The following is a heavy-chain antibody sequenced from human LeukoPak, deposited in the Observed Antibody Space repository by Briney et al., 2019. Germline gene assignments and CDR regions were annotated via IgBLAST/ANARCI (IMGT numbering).Heavy chain of an antibody. V-gene: IGHV1-69*13. CDR3: ARDVNGANGSGRHRYYYYYMDV. CDR2: IIPIFGTA. J-gene: IGHJ6*03. D-gene: IGHD3-10*01. CDR1: GGTFSSYA. Sequence: SVKVSCKASGGTFSSYAISWVRQAPGQGLEWMGGIIPIFGTANYAQKFQGRVTITADESTSTAYMELSSLRSEDTAVYYCARDVNGANGSGRHRYYYYYMDVWGKGTTVTISS.